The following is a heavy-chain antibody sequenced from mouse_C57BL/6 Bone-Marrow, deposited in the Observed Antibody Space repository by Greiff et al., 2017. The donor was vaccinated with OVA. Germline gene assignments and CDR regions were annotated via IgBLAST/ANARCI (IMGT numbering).Heavy chain of an antibody. CDR1: GFTLSSYA. Sequence: EVKVEESGEGLVKPGGSLKLSCAASGFTLSSYAMSWVRQTPEKRLEWVAYISSGGDYIYYADTVKGRFTISRDNARNTLYLQMSSLKSEDTAMYYCTRGPAHYYAMDYWGQGTSVTVSS. CDR3: TRGPAHYYAMDY. D-gene: IGHD3-1*01. CDR2: ISSGGDYI. J-gene: IGHJ4*01. V-gene: IGHV5S21*01.